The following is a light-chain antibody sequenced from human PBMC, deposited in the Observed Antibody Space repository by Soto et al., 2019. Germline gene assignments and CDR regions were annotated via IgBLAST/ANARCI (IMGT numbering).Light chain of an antibody. Sequence: EIVMTQSPATLSVSPGERATLSCRASQSVYSTLAWYQQKPGQAPRLLIYGASTRATGIPARFSGTGSATEFTLTISSLQSEDSAVYSCQQYHKWPLTFGGGTKVEIK. V-gene: IGKV3-15*01. CDR1: QSVYST. CDR3: QQYHKWPLT. J-gene: IGKJ4*01. CDR2: GAS.